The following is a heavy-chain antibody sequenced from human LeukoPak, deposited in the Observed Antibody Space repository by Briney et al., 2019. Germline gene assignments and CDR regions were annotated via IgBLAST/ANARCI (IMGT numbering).Heavy chain of an antibody. CDR2: ISTGSNTI. CDR3: ARGVPGDY. V-gene: IGHV3-48*04. CDR1: GFTFSTYN. J-gene: IGHJ4*02. Sequence: PGGSLRPFCAASGFTFSTYNMNWVRQAPGKGLEWLSYISTGSNTIYYADSVKGRFTISRDNAKNSLYLQMNSLRAEDTAVYYCARGVPGDYWGQGTLVTVSS.